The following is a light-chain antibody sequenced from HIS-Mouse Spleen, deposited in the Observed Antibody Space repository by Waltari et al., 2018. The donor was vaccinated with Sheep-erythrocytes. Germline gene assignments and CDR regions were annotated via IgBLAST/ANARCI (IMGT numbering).Light chain of an antibody. CDR2: QDS. J-gene: IGLJ2*01. V-gene: IGLV3-1*01. CDR3: QAWDSSTVV. CDR1: KSGDKY. Sequence: SYELTQPPSVSVSPGQTASITCHGDKSGDKYACWYQQKPGQSPVLVIYQDSKRPSGIPERFSGSNSGNTATLTISGTQAMDEADYYCQAWDSSTVVFGGGTKLTVL.